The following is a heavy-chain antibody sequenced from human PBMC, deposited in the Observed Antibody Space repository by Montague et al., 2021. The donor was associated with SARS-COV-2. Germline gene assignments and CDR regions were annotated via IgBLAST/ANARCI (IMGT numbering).Heavy chain of an antibody. Sequence: SETLSLTCTVSGGSIDSFYWSWIRRPPGKGLEWIGCIFHSGRTYXNPSLKSRVSMSVDTSKNQVSLRLSSLTAAGTAVYYCARGGYYDNTGYYSDYYYNMDVWGQGTTVTVSS. CDR3: ARGGYYDNTGYYSDYYYNMDV. D-gene: IGHD3-22*01. V-gene: IGHV4-59*01. J-gene: IGHJ6*02. CDR2: IFHSGRT. CDR1: GGSIDSFY.